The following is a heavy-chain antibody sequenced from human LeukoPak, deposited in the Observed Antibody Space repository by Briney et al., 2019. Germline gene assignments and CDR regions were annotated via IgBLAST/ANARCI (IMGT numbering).Heavy chain of an antibody. CDR2: IYHSGST. V-gene: IGHV4-4*02. Sequence: SGTRSLTCAVSGGSISSSNWWSWVRQPPGKGLEWIGEIYHSGSTNYNPSLKSRVTTSVDKSKNQFSLKLSSVTAADTAVYYCARGDSDVDNFDYWGQGTLVTVSS. D-gene: IGHD3/OR15-3a*01. CDR3: ARGDSDVDNFDY. CDR1: GGSISSSNW. J-gene: IGHJ4*02.